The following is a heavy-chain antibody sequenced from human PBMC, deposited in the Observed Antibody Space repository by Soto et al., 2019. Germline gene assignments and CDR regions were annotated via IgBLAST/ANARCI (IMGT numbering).Heavy chain of an antibody. D-gene: IGHD2-2*01. Sequence: QVQLQESGPGLVKPSGTLSLTCAVSSGSISSSNWWSWVRQLPGKGLEWIGEIYHSGSTNYNPSLKSRVTISVDKSKNQFSLKLSSVTAADTAVHYCARARRVPPWRKDIVVVPAPIHAFDIWGQGTMVTVSS. J-gene: IGHJ3*02. V-gene: IGHV4-4*02. CDR3: ARARRVPPWRKDIVVVPAPIHAFDI. CDR1: SGSISSSNW. CDR2: IYHSGST.